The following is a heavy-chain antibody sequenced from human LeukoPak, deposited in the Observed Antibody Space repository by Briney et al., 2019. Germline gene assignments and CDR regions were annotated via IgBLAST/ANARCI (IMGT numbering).Heavy chain of an antibody. V-gene: IGHV3-9*01. CDR3: AKVVGSSWYSDDY. CDR1: GFTFDDYA. Sequence: PGGSLRLPCAASGFTFDDYAMHWVRQAPGKGLEWVSGISWNSGSIGYADSVKGRFTISRDNAKNSLYPQMNSLRAEDTALYYCAKVVGSSWYSDDYWGQGTLVTVSS. D-gene: IGHD6-13*01. CDR2: ISWNSGSI. J-gene: IGHJ4*02.